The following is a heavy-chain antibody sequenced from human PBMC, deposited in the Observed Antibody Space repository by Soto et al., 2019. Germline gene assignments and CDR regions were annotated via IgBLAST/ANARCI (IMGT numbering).Heavy chain of an antibody. CDR2: IYYSGIT. Sequence: SETLSLTCTVSGGSVSSGSYFWTWIRQPPGKGLEYIGYIYYSGITTYNPSLKSRVLISVDKSQNHFSLKLNSVTAADTAVYYCARRDYYDSTGYFGDWGQGTPVTVSS. J-gene: IGHJ4*02. D-gene: IGHD3-22*01. CDR3: ARRDYYDSTGYFGD. CDR1: GGSVSSGSYF. V-gene: IGHV4-61*03.